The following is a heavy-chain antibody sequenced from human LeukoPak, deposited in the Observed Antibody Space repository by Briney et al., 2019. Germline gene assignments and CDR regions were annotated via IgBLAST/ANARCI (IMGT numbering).Heavy chain of an antibody. Sequence: SGTLSLTCTASGGSITNYCLSWVRQPPGKGLEWVGYIYYSGSTNYNPYFKSRVTISVDTSKNQFSLKLRSVTAADTALYYCARALSSGWSGHDAFDIWGQGTMVTVSS. V-gene: IGHV4-59*01. J-gene: IGHJ3*02. D-gene: IGHD6-19*01. CDR3: ARALSSGWSGHDAFDI. CDR2: IYYSGST. CDR1: GGSITNYC.